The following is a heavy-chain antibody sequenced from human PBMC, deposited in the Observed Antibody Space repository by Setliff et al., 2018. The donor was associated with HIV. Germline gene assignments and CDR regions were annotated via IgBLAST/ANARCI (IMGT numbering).Heavy chain of an antibody. V-gene: IGHV3-7*03. Sequence: GESLKISCAASGFTFNNYGMSWVRQPPGKGLEWVANIKQDGSEEYRVDSVKGRFTISRDNAKNSLYLQMNSLRAEDTAVYYCARKIYYCESRDKGWFDSWGQGTLVTVSS. CDR2: IKQDGSEE. D-gene: IGHD3-22*01. CDR1: GFTFNNYG. CDR3: ARKIYYCESRDKGWFDS. J-gene: IGHJ5*01.